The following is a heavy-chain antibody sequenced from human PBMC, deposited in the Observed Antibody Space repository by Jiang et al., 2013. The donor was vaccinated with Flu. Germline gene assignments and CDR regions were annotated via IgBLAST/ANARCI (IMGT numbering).Heavy chain of an antibody. D-gene: IGHD3-3*01. V-gene: IGHV4-30-4*01. CDR2: IYYSGST. Sequence: GLVKPSQTLSLTCTVSGGSISSGDYYWSWIRQPPGKGLEWIGYIYYSGSTYYNPSLKSRVTISVDTSKNQFSLKLSSVTAADTAVYYCARENFTIFGGFDYWGQGTLVTVSS. J-gene: IGHJ4*02. CDR1: GGSISSGDYY. CDR3: ARENFTIFGGFDY.